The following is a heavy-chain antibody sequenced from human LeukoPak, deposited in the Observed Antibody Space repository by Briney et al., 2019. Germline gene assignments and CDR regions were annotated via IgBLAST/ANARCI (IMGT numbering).Heavy chain of an antibody. CDR2: IAYDGSRA. V-gene: IGHV3-33*01. CDR3: TRYNNDHFDY. D-gene: IGHD1-14*01. CDR1: GFTFGGYG. J-gene: IGHJ4*02. Sequence: GGSLRLSCAGCGFTFGGYGMHWIRQTPGKGLEWVAVIAYDGSRAFYADSVKGRFTISRDNSKNTMSVHMDDLRAEDTAVYYCTRYNNDHFDYWGQGTLVTVSS.